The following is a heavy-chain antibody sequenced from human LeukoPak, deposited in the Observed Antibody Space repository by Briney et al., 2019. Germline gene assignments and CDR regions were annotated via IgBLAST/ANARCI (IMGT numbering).Heavy chain of an antibody. Sequence: SETLSLTCAVYGGSFSGYYWSWFRQPPGKGLEWIGEINHSGSTNYNPSLKSRVTISVDTSKNQFSLKLSSVTAADTAVYYCARGSLRSIEYSSMAWSGTSYFDYWGQGTLVTVSS. CDR2: INHSGST. V-gene: IGHV4-34*01. CDR3: ARGSLRSIEYSSMAWSGTSYFDY. J-gene: IGHJ4*02. CDR1: GGSFSGYY. D-gene: IGHD6-6*01.